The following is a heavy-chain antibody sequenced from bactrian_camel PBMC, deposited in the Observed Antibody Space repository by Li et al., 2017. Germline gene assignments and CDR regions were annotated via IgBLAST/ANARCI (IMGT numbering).Heavy chain of an antibody. Sequence: HVQLVESGGDLVQPGGSLTLSCIASGFTFSGYRMYWVRQTPAKGLEWVSGVASNGGSTEYADSIVGRFTISRDNAKGTLYLQLNSLETEDTAMYYCTVRPNSAEDNYWGQGTQVTVS. J-gene: IGHJ4*01. CDR2: VASNGGST. CDR3: TVRPNSAEDNY. V-gene: IGHV3S1*01. CDR1: GFTFSGYR.